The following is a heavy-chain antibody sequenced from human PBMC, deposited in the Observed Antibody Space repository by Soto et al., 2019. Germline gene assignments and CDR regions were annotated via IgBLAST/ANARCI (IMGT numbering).Heavy chain of an antibody. Sequence: SETLSLTCAVYGGSFSGYYWSWIRQPPGKGLGWIGEINHSGSTNYNPSLKSRVTISVDTSKNQFSLKLSSVTAADTAVYYCARKRLVRGVPLGGSYYMDVWGKGTTVTVSS. J-gene: IGHJ6*03. V-gene: IGHV4-34*01. D-gene: IGHD3-10*01. CDR3: ARKRLVRGVPLGGSYYMDV. CDR2: INHSGST. CDR1: GGSFSGYY.